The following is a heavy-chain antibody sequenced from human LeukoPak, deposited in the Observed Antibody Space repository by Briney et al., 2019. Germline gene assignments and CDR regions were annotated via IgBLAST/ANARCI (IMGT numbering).Heavy chain of an antibody. V-gene: IGHV4-34*01. CDR2: INHSGST. D-gene: IGHD3-22*01. J-gene: IGHJ4*02. CDR3: ARGKGAPSGYPRFYYFDY. Sequence: SETLSLTCAVYGGSFSGYYWSWIRQPPGKGLEWIREINHSGSTNYNPSLKGRVTISVDTSKNQFSLKLSYVTAADTAVYYCARGKGAPSGYPRFYYFDYWGQGTLVTVSS. CDR1: GGSFSGYY.